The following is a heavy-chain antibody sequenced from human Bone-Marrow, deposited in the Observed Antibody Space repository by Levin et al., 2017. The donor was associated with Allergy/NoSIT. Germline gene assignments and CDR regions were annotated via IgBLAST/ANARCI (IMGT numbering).Heavy chain of an antibody. CDR3: ATDLISGRPDAFDI. CDR1: EYTLRELS. V-gene: IGHV1-24*01. J-gene: IGHJ3*02. CDR2: FDPADGET. D-gene: IGHD1-26*01. Sequence: GESLKISCKVSEYTLRELSMHWVRQAPGKGLEWMGGFDPADGETIYAQKFQGRVTMTEDTSTETAYMELSSLRSEDTAVYYCATDLISGRPDAFDIWGQGTMVTVSS.